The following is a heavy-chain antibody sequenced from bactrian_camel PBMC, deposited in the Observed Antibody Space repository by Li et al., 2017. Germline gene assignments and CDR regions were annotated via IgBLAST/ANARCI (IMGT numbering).Heavy chain of an antibody. CDR1: GYTYGVC. V-gene: IGHV3S40*01. D-gene: IGHD6*01. Sequence: VQLVESGGGSVQAGGSLRLSCGTSGYTYGVCMAWFRQAPEKEREGFAAITAAGGNTYYGDSVEGRFTISQDTAKNTVYLQMNSLKPEDTAMYYCASTPFDCTSGSWYKTIPYNAWGQGTQVTVS. CDR3: ASTPFDCTSGSWYKTIPYNA. CDR2: ITAAGGNT. J-gene: IGHJ6*01.